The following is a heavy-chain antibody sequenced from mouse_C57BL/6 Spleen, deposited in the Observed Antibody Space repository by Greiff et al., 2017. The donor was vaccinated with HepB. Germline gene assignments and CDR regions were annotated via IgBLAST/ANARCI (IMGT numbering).Heavy chain of an antibody. V-gene: IGHV1-52*01. D-gene: IGHD2-4*01. CDR3: ARNHDYVYAMDY. CDR2: IDPSDSET. Sequence: VQLQQPGAELVRPGSSVKLSCKASGYTFTSYWMHWVKQRPIQGLEWIGNIDPSDSETHYNQKFKDKATLTVDKSSSTAYMQLSSLTSEDSAVYYCARNHDYVYAMDYWGQGTSVTVSS. CDR1: GYTFTSYW. J-gene: IGHJ4*01.